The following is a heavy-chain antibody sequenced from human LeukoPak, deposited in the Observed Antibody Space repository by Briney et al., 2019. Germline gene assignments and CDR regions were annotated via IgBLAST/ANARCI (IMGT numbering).Heavy chain of an antibody. CDR3: ARGRGSYYNYFDY. D-gene: IGHD1-26*01. CDR1: GGSISSGSYY. V-gene: IGHV4-61*02. CDR2: IYTSGST. Sequence: SETLSLTCTFSGGSISSGSYYGSWIRQPAGKGLEWIGRIYTSGSTNYNPSLKSRVTISVDTSKNQFSLKLSSVTAADTAVYYCARGRGSYYNYFDYWGQGTLVTVSS. J-gene: IGHJ4*02.